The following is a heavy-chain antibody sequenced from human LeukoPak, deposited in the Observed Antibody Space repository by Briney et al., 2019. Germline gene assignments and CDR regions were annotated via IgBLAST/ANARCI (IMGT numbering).Heavy chain of an antibody. J-gene: IGHJ4*02. D-gene: IGHD3-22*01. Sequence: ASVKVSCKASGYIFTSYSMHWVRRAPGQGLEWMGWINPNGGGTDYAQKFQGRVTMTTDTSISTAYMALSGLTSDDTAIYYCASLYYYDSSGNYSPLDYWGQGTLVTVSS. CDR3: ASLYYYDSSGNYSPLDY. CDR1: GYIFTSYS. CDR2: INPNGGGT. V-gene: IGHV1-2*02.